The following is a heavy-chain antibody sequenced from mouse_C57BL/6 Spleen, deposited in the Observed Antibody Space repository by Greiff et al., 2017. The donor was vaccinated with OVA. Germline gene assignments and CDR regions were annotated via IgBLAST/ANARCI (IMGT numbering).Heavy chain of an antibody. J-gene: IGHJ1*03. CDR1: GYSITSGYY. CDR2: ISYDGSN. CDR3: ARGYFDV. V-gene: IGHV3-6*01. Sequence: EVQLQQSGPGLVKPSQSLSLTCSVTGYSITSGYYWNWIRQLPGNKLEWMGYISYDGSNNYNPSLKNRISITRDTSKNQFFLKLNSVTTEDTATYYCARGYFDVWGTGTTVTVSS.